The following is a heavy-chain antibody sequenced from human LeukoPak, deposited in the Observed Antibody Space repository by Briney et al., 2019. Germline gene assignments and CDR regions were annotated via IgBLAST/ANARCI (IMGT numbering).Heavy chain of an antibody. CDR3: TTRVRRYCSSTSCSVDY. CDR2: IKSKSDGGTT. CDR1: GFTFSNAW. D-gene: IGHD2-2*01. J-gene: IGHJ4*02. V-gene: IGHV3-15*01. Sequence: GGSLRLSCAASGFTFSNAWMSWVRQAPGKGLEWVGRIKSKSDGGTTDYAAPVKGRFTISRDDSKNTLYLQMNSLKTEDTAVYYCTTRVRRYCSSTSCSVDYWGQGTLVTVSS.